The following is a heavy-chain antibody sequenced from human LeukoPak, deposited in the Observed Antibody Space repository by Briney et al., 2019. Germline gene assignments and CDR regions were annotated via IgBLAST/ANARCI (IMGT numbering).Heavy chain of an antibody. D-gene: IGHD3-10*01. CDR2: MNPNNGNT. CDR1: GFTFTIYD. CDR3: VRDGEGVAISVNYWFDP. V-gene: IGHV1-8*01. J-gene: IGHJ5*02. Sequence: ASVKVSCKASGFTFTIYDINWVRQTTGQGLEWMGWMNPNNGNTGYAQKFQGRVTMTRDTSISTAYMELRSLRSEDTAMYYCVRDGEGVAISVNYWFDPWGQGTLVTVSS.